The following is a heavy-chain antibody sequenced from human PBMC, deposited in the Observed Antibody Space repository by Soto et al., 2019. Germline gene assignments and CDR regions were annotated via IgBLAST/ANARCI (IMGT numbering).Heavy chain of an antibody. V-gene: IGHV3-30*18. CDR1: GFTFSSYG. D-gene: IGHD6-13*01. Sequence: QVQLVESGGGVVQPGRSLRLSCAASGFTFSSYGMHWVRQAPGKGLEWVAVISYDGSNKYYADSVKGRFTISRDNSKNTLYLQMNNLRAEDTAVYYCAKTYSSINQHFDYWGQGTLVTVSS. CDR2: ISYDGSNK. J-gene: IGHJ4*02. CDR3: AKTYSSINQHFDY.